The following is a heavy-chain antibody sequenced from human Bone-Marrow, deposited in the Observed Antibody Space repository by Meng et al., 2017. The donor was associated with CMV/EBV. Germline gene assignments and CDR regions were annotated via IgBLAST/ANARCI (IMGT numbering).Heavy chain of an antibody. CDR1: GYTFTSYD. CDR3: ARRPRGSGYYYSYYYGMDV. CDR2: INPNSGGT. V-gene: IGHV1-2*02. J-gene: IGHJ6*02. Sequence: ASVKVSCKASGYTFTSYDINWVRQATGQGLEWMGWINPNSGGTNYAQKFQGRVTMTRDTSISTAYMELSRLRSDDTAVYYCARRPRGSGYYYSYYYGMDVWGQGTTVTVSS. D-gene: IGHD3-22*01.